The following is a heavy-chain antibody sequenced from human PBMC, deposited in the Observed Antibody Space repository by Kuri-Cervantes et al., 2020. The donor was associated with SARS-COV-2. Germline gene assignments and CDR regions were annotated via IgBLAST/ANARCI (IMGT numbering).Heavy chain of an antibody. CDR3: AAAVGFFDY. D-gene: IGHD6-13*01. J-gene: IGHJ4*02. Sequence: ESLKISCAASGFTFSNAWMNWVRQPPGKGLEWIGEIDQSGRTNYNPSLKSRVTISVDTSKHQFSLRLSSLTAADTAIYYCAAAVGFFDYWGQGTLVTVSS. V-gene: IGHV4-34*08. CDR2: IDQSGRT. CDR1: GFTFSNAW.